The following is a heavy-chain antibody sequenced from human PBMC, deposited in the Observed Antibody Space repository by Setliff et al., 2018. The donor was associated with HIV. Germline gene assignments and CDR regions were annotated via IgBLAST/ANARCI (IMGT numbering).Heavy chain of an antibody. CDR2: ISRSNSYI. Sequence: GGSVRLSCAASGFTFSNYAMSWVRQAPGKGLEWVSFISRSNSYIYYADSVKGRFTISRDNAKNSLYLQMNSLRVEDTAVYYCAKDVCSGAYWYFDLWGRGTLVTVSS. D-gene: IGHD2-15*01. J-gene: IGHJ2*01. CDR1: GFTFSNYA. V-gene: IGHV3-21*01. CDR3: AKDVCSGAYWYFDL.